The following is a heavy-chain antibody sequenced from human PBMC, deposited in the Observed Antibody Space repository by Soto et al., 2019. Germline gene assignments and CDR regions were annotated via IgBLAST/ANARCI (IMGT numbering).Heavy chain of an antibody. J-gene: IGHJ5*02. CDR2: INHTEGT. CDR1: GGSVNGYY. V-gene: IGHV4-34*02. D-gene: IGHD3-3*01. Sequence: QVHLQQWGAGLLKPSETLSLTCAVYGGSVNGYYWNWIRQPPGKGLEWIGEINHTEGTHYNPSLKSRVTMSVDTSKNQFSLRLSSVTAADTAIYYCATRITVFGLLIPPFDPWGQGTQVTVSS. CDR3: ATRITVFGLLIPPFDP.